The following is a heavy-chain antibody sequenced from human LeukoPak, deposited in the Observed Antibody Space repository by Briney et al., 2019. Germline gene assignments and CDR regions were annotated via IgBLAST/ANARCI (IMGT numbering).Heavy chain of an antibody. D-gene: IGHD2-15*01. CDR2: ISGSGGST. Sequence: GGSLRLSCAASGFTFSSYAMSWVRQAPGKGLGWVSAISGSGGSTYYADSVKGRFTISRDNSKNTLYLQMNSLRAEDTAVYYCAKDIRVVVVAATPWAFDIWGQGTMVTVSS. CDR3: AKDIRVVVVAATPWAFDI. V-gene: IGHV3-23*01. CDR1: GFTFSSYA. J-gene: IGHJ3*02.